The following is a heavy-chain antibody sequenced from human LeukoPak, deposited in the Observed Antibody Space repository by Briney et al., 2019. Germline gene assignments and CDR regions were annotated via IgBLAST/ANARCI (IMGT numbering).Heavy chain of an antibody. CDR2: ISPENGDT. D-gene: IGHD3/OR15-3a*01. CDR1: GYTFVNFG. CDR3: ARVFGYYYFYMDV. Sequence: VASVKVSCKASGYTFVNFGLIWVRQAPGQGLEWMGWISPENGDTNYAQNFQDRVTMTTDTSTNTAYMELRSLTSDDTAVYFCARVFGYYYFYMDVWGEGTTVIISS. J-gene: IGHJ6*03. V-gene: IGHV1-18*01.